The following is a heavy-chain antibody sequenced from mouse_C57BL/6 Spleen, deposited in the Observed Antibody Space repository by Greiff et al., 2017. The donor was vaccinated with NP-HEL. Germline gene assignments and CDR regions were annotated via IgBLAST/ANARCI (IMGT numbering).Heavy chain of an antibody. CDR1: GYTFTSYW. CDR2: IYPGSGST. CDR3: ARGFYYYGAMDY. V-gene: IGHV1-55*01. J-gene: IGHJ4*01. Sequence: VQLQQSGAELVKPGASVKMSCKASGYTFTSYWITWVKQRPGQGLEWLGDIYPGSGSTNYNEKFKSKATLTVDTSSSTAYMQLSSLTSEDSAVYYWARGFYYYGAMDYWGQGTSVTVSS. D-gene: IGHD1-1*02.